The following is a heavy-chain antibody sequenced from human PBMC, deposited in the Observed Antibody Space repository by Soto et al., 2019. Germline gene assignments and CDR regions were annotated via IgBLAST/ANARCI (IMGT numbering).Heavy chain of an antibody. Sequence: GASVKVSCKTSGYTFSDYAMSWVRQAPGEGLEWVSVISGSGDTTYYTESVQGRFIISRDNSKSTLFLQMNSLRAEDTAVYYCAKDAVYGDYGARWYFDLWGRGTQVTVSS. V-gene: IGHV3-23*01. J-gene: IGHJ2*01. CDR3: AKDAVYGDYGARWYFDL. CDR2: ISGSGDTT. D-gene: IGHD4-17*01. CDR1: GYTFSDYA.